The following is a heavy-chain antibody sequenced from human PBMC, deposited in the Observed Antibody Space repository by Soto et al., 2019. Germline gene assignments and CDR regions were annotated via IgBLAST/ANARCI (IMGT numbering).Heavy chain of an antibody. D-gene: IGHD1-1*01. CDR3: ARGNYPRI. J-gene: IGHJ1*01. CDR1: GGSISSYY. V-gene: IGHV4-59*01. Sequence: PSETLSLTCTVSGGSISSYYWSWIRQPPGKGLEWIGYIYYSGSTNYNPSLKSRVTISVDTSKNQFSLKLSSVTAADTAVYYCARGNYPRIWGQGTLVTVSS. CDR2: IYYSGST.